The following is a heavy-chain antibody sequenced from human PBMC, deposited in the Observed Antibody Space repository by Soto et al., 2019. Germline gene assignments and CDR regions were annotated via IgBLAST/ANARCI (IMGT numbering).Heavy chain of an antibody. CDR1: GYTFTGYY. D-gene: IGHD3-3*01. CDR2: INPNSGGT. Sequence: ASVKVSCKASGYTFTGYYMHWVRQAPGQGLEWMGWINPNSGGTNYAQKFQGRVTMTRDTSISTAYMALSRLRSDDTAVYYCARDFWSGYYVHYGMDVWGQGTTVTVSS. J-gene: IGHJ6*02. V-gene: IGHV1-2*02. CDR3: ARDFWSGYYVHYGMDV.